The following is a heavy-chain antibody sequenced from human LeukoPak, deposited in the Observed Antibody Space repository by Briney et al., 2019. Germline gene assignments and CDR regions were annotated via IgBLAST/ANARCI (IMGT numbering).Heavy chain of an antibody. Sequence: SETLSLTCSVFGGSISNGSHFWSWIRQLPGKGLEWLGYVDYSGTIYYNSSLESRLTLSVDTSNNQFSLDLRSMTAADTAVYYCARGRLARIPYFDSWGQGALVAVSS. J-gene: IGHJ4*02. CDR1: GGSISNGSHF. D-gene: IGHD6-19*01. V-gene: IGHV4-31*03. CDR2: VDYSGTI. CDR3: ARGRLARIPYFDS.